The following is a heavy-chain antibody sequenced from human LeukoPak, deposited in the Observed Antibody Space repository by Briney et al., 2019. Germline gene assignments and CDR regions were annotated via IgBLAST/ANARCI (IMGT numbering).Heavy chain of an antibody. V-gene: IGHV1-18*01. D-gene: IGHD2-2*01. J-gene: IGHJ4*02. Sequence: ASVNVSCKSSGYTFTIYGISWVRQAPGQGLEWMGWISAYNGNTNYAQKLQGRVTMTTDTSTSTAYMELRSLRSDDTAVYYCARGRGYCSSTSCQLTDYWGQGTLVTVSS. CDR2: ISAYNGNT. CDR1: GYTFTIYG. CDR3: ARGRGYCSSTSCQLTDY.